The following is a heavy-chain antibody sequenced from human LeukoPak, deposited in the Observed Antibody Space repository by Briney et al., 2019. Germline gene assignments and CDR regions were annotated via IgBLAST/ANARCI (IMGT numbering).Heavy chain of an antibody. J-gene: IGHJ3*02. D-gene: IGHD2-21*01. CDR3: AKDRGDAYWDAFDI. Sequence: SLRLSCAASGFTFDDYAMHWVRQAPGKGLEWVSGISWNSGSIGYADSVKGRFTISRDNAKNSLYLQMNSLRAEDTALYYCAKDRGDAYWDAFDIWGQGTMVTVSS. CDR2: ISWNSGSI. V-gene: IGHV3-9*01. CDR1: GFTFDDYA.